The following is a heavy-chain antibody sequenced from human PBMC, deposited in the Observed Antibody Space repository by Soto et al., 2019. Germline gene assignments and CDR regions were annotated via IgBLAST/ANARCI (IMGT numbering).Heavy chain of an antibody. D-gene: IGHD7-27*01. CDR1: GFTFSSYA. CDR3: ASRQGNWGYYGMDV. J-gene: IGHJ6*02. CDR2: ISGSGGST. V-gene: IGHV3-23*01. Sequence: EVPLLESGGGLVQPGGSLRLSCAASGFTFSSYAMSWVRQAPGKGLEWVSTISGSGGSTYYADSVKGRFTISRDNSKNTLYLQMNSLRAEDRAVYYCASRQGNWGYYGMDVWGQGTTVTVSS.